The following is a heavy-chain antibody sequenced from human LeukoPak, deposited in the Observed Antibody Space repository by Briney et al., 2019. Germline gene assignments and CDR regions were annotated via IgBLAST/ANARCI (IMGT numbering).Heavy chain of an antibody. CDR1: GDSISNYY. D-gene: IGHD2-21*02. Sequence: SETLSLTCSVSGDSISNYYWSWIRQPPGEGLQWIGYVFYSGSTNYNASLKSRVFISVDTSKNQFSLKLTSVTAADTAVYYCAGRTARYFDYWGQGFLVTVSS. CDR3: AGRTARYFDY. J-gene: IGHJ4*02. V-gene: IGHV4-59*01. CDR2: VFYSGST.